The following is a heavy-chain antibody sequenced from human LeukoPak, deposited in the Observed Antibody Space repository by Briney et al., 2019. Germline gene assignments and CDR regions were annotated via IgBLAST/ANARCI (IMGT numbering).Heavy chain of an antibody. V-gene: IGHV4-61*02. Sequence: SETLSLTCTVSGDSISSGRYYWRWVRQPAGKGLEWIGRIYTSGSTNYNPSLKSRVTISVDTSKNQFSLKLSSVTAADTAVYYCAREEYYSDNSGYYPDFWGQGTLVTVSS. CDR2: IYTSGST. J-gene: IGHJ4*02. D-gene: IGHD3-22*01. CDR3: AREEYYSDNSGYYPDF. CDR1: GDSISSGRYY.